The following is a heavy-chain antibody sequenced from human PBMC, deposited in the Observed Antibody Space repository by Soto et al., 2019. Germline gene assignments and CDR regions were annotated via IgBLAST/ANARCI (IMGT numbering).Heavy chain of an antibody. V-gene: IGHV3-48*02. D-gene: IGHD3-16*01. J-gene: IGHJ6*02. CDR3: ARVRDYGYYYQGMDV. CDR2: ITSSSTTI. CDR1: GFTFSTYS. Sequence: QTGGSLRLSCAASGFTFSTYSMNWVRQAPGKGLEWVSYITSSSTTIYYADSVKGRFTISRDNAKSSLYLHVNSLRDEDTAVYYCARVRDYGYYYQGMDVWGQGTTVTVSS.